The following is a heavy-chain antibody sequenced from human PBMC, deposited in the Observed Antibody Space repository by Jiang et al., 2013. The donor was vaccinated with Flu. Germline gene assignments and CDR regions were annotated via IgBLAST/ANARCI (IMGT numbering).Heavy chain of an antibody. D-gene: IGHD2-21*02. CDR2: ISWNSGSI. CDR3: AKGFHPNCGGDCYQEYFQH. V-gene: IGHV3-9*01. J-gene: IGHJ1*01. Sequence: PGKGLEWVSGISWNSGSIGYADSVKGRFTISRDNAKNSLYLQMNSLRAEDTALYYCAKGFHPNCGGDCYQEYFQHWGQGTLVTVSS.